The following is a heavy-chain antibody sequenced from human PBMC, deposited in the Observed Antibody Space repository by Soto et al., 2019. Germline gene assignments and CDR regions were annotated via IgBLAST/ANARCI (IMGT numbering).Heavy chain of an antibody. J-gene: IGHJ4*02. CDR2: ISSDGNNK. CDR3: ARCDFGDYVPPLDH. V-gene: IGHV3-30*03. D-gene: IGHD4-17*01. CDR1: GFTFSTDG. Sequence: QVQLVQSGGGVVQPGRSLRLSCVASGFTFSTDGMHWVRQAPGKGLEWVSAISSDGNNKDYGDSVKGRFTISRDNSKNTLYLQMNSLRAEDTAVYYCARCDFGDYVPPLDHWGQGTLVTVSA.